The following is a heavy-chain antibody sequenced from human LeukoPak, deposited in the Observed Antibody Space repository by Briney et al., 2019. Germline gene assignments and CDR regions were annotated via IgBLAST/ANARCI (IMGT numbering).Heavy chain of an antibody. J-gene: IGHJ6*02. CDR2: ISYDGSNK. CDR1: GFTFSTYA. D-gene: IGHD3-9*01. Sequence: AGSLRLSCAASGFTFSTYAMHWVRQGPGKGLESVAVISYDGSNKYYADSVRGRFTLSRDNSKNTLYLQMNNLRAEDTAIYYCARDKRKADLLTSYGMDVWGQGTTVTVSS. CDR3: ARDKRKADLLTSYGMDV. V-gene: IGHV3-30*14.